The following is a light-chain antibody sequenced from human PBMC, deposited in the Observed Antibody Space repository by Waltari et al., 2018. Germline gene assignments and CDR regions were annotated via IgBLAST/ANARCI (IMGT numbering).Light chain of an antibody. V-gene: IGKV3-20*01. CDR2: GAS. Sequence: EIVLTQSPGTLSLSPGERATLSCRASQGVSSSYLAWYQQKPGLAPRVLIHGASNRATGIPYRFCGSEFGTDFTLTISRLEPEDFAVYYCQQYGSSPWTFGQGTKVEIK. CDR1: QGVSSSY. J-gene: IGKJ1*01. CDR3: QQYGSSPWT.